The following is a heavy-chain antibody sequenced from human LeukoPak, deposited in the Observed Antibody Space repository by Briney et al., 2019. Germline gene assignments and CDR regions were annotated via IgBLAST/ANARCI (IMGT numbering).Heavy chain of an antibody. V-gene: IGHV4-39*07. J-gene: IGHJ5*02. Sequence: SETLSLTCTVSGGSISSSSYYWGWIRQPPGKGLEWIGSIYYSGSTYYNPSLKSRVTISVDTSKNQFSLKLSSVTAADTAVYYCARIEYSGSSGISMDARFDPWGHGTLVTVSS. CDR2: IYYSGST. D-gene: IGHD6-6*01. CDR3: ARIEYSGSSGISMDARFDP. CDR1: GGSISSSSYY.